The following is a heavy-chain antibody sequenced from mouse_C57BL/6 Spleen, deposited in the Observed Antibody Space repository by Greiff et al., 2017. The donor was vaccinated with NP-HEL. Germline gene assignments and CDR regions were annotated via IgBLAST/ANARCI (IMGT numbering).Heavy chain of an antibody. CDR3: ARGDDGYYFAY. V-gene: IGHV1-80*01. CDR1: GYAFSSYW. J-gene: IGHJ3*01. D-gene: IGHD2-3*01. CDR2: IYPGDGDT. Sequence: VQLQESGAELVKPGASVKISCKASGYAFSSYWMNWVKQRPGKGLEWIGQIYPGDGDTTYNGKFKGKATLTADKSSSPAYLQLSSLTSEDSAVYFCARGDDGYYFAYWGQGTLVTVSA.